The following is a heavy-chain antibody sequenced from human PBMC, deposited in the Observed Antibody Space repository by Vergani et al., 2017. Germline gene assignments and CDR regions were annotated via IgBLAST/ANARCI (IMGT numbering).Heavy chain of an antibody. J-gene: IGHJ3*02. CDR2: IYSGGST. D-gene: IGHD3-22*01. Sequence: VQLQQWGAGLLKPSETLSLTCAVYGGSFSGYYWSWIRQAPGKGLEWVSVIYSGGSTYYADSVKGRFTISRDNSKNTLYLQMNSLRAEDTAVYYCARDRGSKYYYDSSGYYSGAFDIWGQGTMVTVSS. CDR1: GGSFSGYY. V-gene: IGHV3-66*01. CDR3: ARDRGSKYYYDSSGYYSGAFDI.